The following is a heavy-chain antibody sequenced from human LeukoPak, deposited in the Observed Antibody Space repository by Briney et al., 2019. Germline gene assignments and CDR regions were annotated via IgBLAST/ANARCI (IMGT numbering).Heavy chain of an antibody. D-gene: IGHD3-22*01. J-gene: IGHJ4*02. V-gene: IGHV3-53*01. CDR3: ARDPYYYDSSGPEDY. CDR2: IYSGGNT. CDR1: GFTFSTYA. Sequence: GGSLRLSCAASGFTFSTYAMSWVRQAPGKGLEWVSLIYSGGNTYYADSVKGRFTISRDNSKNTLYLQMNSLRAEDTAVYYCARDPYYYDSSGPEDYWGQGTLVTVSS.